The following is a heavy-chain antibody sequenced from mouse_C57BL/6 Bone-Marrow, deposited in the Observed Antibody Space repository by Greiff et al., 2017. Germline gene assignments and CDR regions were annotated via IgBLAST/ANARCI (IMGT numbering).Heavy chain of an antibody. D-gene: IGHD1-1*01. J-gene: IGHJ2*01. CDR2: IYPRSGNT. V-gene: IGHV1-81*01. CDR3: ARSEFCGSSYRY. CDR1: GYTFTSYG. Sequence: QVQLQQSGAELARPGASVKLSCKASGYTFTSYGISWVKQRTGQGLEWIGEIYPRSGNTYYNEKFKGKATLTADKSSSTAYMELRSLTSEDSAVYFCARSEFCGSSYRYWGQGTTLTVSS.